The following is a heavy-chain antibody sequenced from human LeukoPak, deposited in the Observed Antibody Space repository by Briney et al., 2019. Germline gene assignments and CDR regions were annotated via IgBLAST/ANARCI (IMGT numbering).Heavy chain of an antibody. CDR3: AKIGSAGGY. V-gene: IGHV3-30*18. CDR1: GFTFSSYD. CDR2: ISYDGSNK. D-gene: IGHD2-15*01. J-gene: IGHJ4*02. Sequence: GGSLRLSCAASGFTFSSYDMHWVRQAPGKGLEWVAVISYDGSNKYYADSVKGRFTISRDNSKNTLYLQMNSLRAEDTAVYYCAKIGSAGGYWGQGTLSPSPQ.